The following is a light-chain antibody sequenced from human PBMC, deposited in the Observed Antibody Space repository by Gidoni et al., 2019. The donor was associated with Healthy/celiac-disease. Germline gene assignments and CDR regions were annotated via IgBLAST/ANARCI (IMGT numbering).Light chain of an antibody. CDR2: DAS. Sequence: EIVLTQSPATLSLSPGERATLSCRASQSVSSYLAWYQQKPGQAPRLLIYDASNRATGIPARFSGSVSGTDFTLTISSLDPEDFAVYYCQQRSNWPPLTFGGGTKVEIK. J-gene: IGKJ4*01. CDR1: QSVSSY. V-gene: IGKV3-11*01. CDR3: QQRSNWPPLT.